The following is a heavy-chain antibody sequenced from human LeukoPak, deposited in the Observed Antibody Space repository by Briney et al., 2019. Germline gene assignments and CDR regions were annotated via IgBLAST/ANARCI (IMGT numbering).Heavy chain of an antibody. Sequence: ASVKVSCKASGYTFTSYAITWVRRAPGQGLEWMGWISAYNGYTSYAQKLQGRVIMTTDTSTSIAYMELRSLSSDDTAVYYCARERYYDSTRRAYYYYYIDVWGKGTTVTVSS. CDR3: ARERYYDSTRRAYYYYYIDV. J-gene: IGHJ6*03. CDR2: ISAYNGYT. V-gene: IGHV1-18*01. D-gene: IGHD3-22*01. CDR1: GYTFTSYA.